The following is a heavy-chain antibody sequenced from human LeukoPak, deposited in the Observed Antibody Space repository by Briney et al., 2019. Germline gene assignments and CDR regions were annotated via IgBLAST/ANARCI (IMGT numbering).Heavy chain of an antibody. Sequence: PSETLSLTCTVSGGSISSYYWSWIRQPAGKGLEWIGRIYTSGSTNYNPSLKSRVTMSVDTSKNQFSLKLSSVTAADTAVYYCARAGYSTSWYYPVDYWGQGTLVTVSS. CDR1: GGSISSYY. J-gene: IGHJ4*02. D-gene: IGHD6-13*01. CDR2: IYTSGST. V-gene: IGHV4-4*07. CDR3: ARAGYSTSWYYPVDY.